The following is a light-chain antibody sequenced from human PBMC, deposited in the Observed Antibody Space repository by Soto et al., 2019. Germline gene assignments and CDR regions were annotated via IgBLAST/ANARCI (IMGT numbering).Light chain of an antibody. CDR3: SSYTSSSTYV. V-gene: IGLV2-14*01. J-gene: IGLJ1*01. CDR1: SRDVGGYNY. Sequence: QSVLTQPASVSGSPGQSITISCTGTSRDVGGYNYVSWYQQHPGKAPKLMISDVVNRPSGVSDRFSGSKSGNTASLTISGLQAEDEADYHCSSYTSSSTYVFGTGTKVTVL. CDR2: DVV.